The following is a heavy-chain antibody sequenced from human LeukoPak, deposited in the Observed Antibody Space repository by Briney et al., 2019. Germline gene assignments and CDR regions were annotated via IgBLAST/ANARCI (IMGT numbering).Heavy chain of an antibody. J-gene: IGHJ4*02. D-gene: IGHD3-3*01. V-gene: IGHV4-34*01. CDR1: GGSSSGYY. CDR3: VRGRQFLRFFDY. Sequence: SETLSLTCAVYGGSSSGYYWTWIRQSPEKGLEWIGEINHSGSSKFNPSFKSRGTLSVDTSKNRFHLELTSVTATDTGVYYCVRGRQFLRFFDYWGQGTLVTVSS. CDR2: INHSGSS.